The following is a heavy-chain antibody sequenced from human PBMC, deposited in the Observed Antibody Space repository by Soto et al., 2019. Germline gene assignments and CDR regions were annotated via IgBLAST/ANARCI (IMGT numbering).Heavy chain of an antibody. J-gene: IGHJ5*02. Sequence: WGSLRLSCAASGFSFSTYWMHWFRQAPGKGPVWVSRIKSDGSTTTYADSVKGRFTISRDNAKNTLYLQMNSLRAEDTAVYYCARFFGFGEGTWFDPWGQGTLVTVSS. CDR1: GFSFSTYW. CDR2: IKSDGSTT. D-gene: IGHD3-10*01. CDR3: ARFFGFGEGTWFDP. V-gene: IGHV3-74*01.